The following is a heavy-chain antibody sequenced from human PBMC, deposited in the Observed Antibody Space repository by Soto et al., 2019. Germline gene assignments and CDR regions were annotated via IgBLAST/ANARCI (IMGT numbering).Heavy chain of an antibody. Sequence: PSETLSLTCTVSSDSISSYYWIWIRQSPGKGLEWIGYIDYSGSTYYNPSLKSRVTISVDTSKNQFSLKLSSVTAADTAVYYCARADEYSSSNWFDPWGQGTLVTVSS. D-gene: IGHD6-13*01. V-gene: IGHV4-59*12. CDR3: ARADEYSSSNWFDP. CDR1: SDSISSYY. J-gene: IGHJ5*02. CDR2: IDYSGST.